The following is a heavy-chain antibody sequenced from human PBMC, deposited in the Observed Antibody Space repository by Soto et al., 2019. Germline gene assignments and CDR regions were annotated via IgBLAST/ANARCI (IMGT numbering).Heavy chain of an antibody. J-gene: IGHJ4*02. D-gene: IGHD2-21*02. CDR3: SRDERDSCSGGDCFYFDY. V-gene: IGHV1-69*13. Sequence: SVKVSCKASGGTFSSYAISWVRQAPGQGLEWMGGIIPIFGTANYAQKFQGRVTITADESTSTAYMERRSLTSDDTAVYYCSRDERDSCSGGDCFYFDYWGQGTLVTVSS. CDR2: IIPIFGTA. CDR1: GGTFSSYA.